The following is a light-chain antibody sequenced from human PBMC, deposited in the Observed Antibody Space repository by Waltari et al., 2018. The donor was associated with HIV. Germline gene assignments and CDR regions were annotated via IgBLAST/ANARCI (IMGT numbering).Light chain of an antibody. CDR1: SYNVGRNS. J-gene: IGLJ2*01. V-gene: IGLV1-44*01. CDR2: KTN. CDR3: AAWDDSLNGPL. Sequence: QSVLTQPPSASGTPGQRVTISCSGSSYNVGRNSVSWYRQFPGTAPKLLIYKTNQRPSGVPDRFSGSKSGTSASLAISGLQSDDESVYYCAAWDDSLNGPLLGGGTQLTVL.